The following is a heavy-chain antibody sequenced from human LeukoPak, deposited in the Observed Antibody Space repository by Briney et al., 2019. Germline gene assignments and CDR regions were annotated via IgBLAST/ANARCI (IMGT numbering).Heavy chain of an antibody. D-gene: IGHD2-2*02. Sequence: PSETLSLTCTVSGVSISSFYWNWIRQPAGKGLEWIGRIYTSGSTIYNPSLKSRVTMSVDTSKNQFSLKLSSVTAAETAVYYCARAPNWQQLYTWGQGTLVTVSS. CDR2: IYTSGST. J-gene: IGHJ5*02. V-gene: IGHV4-4*07. CDR3: ARAPNWQQLYT. CDR1: GVSISSFY.